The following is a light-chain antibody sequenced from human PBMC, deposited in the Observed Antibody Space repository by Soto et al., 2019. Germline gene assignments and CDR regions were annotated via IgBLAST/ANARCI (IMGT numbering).Light chain of an antibody. V-gene: IGLV2-23*02. J-gene: IGLJ1*01. CDR3: CSYAGSSTPFV. Sequence: QSALTQPASVSGSPGQSITISCTGTSSDVGSYNLVSWYQQHPGKATKLMIYEVSKRPSGVSNRFSGSKSGNTASLTISGLQAEDEADYYCCSYAGSSTPFVFGTGTRSPS. CDR2: EVS. CDR1: SSDVGSYNL.